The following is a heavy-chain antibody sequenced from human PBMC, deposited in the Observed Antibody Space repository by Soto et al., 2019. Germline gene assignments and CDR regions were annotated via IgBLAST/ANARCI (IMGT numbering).Heavy chain of an antibody. V-gene: IGHV1-2*02. CDR3: ATGGCCSRPSLDYFDD. D-gene: IGHD2-8*01. CDR1: GFTFTGHY. CDR2: INPHSGGT. Sequence: ASVKVSCKASGFTFTGHYIHWVRQAPGQGLEWMGWINPHSGGTSYAQKFQGRVTMTRDTSITTAYMELSRLSSDDTAVYYCATGGCCSRPSLDYFDDWGQGTMVTVSS. J-gene: IGHJ4*01.